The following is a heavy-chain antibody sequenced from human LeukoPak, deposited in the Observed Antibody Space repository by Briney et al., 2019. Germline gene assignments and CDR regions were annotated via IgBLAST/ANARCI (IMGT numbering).Heavy chain of an antibody. Sequence: PSETLSLTRTVSGGSVSSGGYSWGWIRQHPGKGLEWIGDIDYSGSTYYNPSLKSRVDLSVDTAQNQFSLKLSSVTAADTAVYYCAREGPGGPPDYWGQGTLVTVSS. V-gene: IGHV4-31*03. J-gene: IGHJ4*02. D-gene: IGHD3-16*01. CDR1: GGSVSSGGYS. CDR3: AREGPGGPPDY. CDR2: IDYSGST.